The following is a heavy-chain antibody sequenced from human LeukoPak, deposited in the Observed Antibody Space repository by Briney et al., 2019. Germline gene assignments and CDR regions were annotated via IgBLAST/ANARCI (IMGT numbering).Heavy chain of an antibody. CDR3: ARDFRGSPSIDY. D-gene: IGHD6-6*01. Sequence: GGCLRLSCAASGFTFSSYTMNWVRQAPGKGLEWVSSISGSSDYIYYADSVKGRFTISRDNAKKSLYLQMNSLRAEDTAVYYCARDFRGSPSIDYWGQGTLVTVSS. V-gene: IGHV3-21*01. J-gene: IGHJ4*02. CDR2: ISGSSDYI. CDR1: GFTFSSYT.